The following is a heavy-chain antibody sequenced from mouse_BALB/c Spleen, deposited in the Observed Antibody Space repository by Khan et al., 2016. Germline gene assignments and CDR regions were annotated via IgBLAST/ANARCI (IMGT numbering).Heavy chain of an antibody. V-gene: IGHV5-6*01. CDR1: GFTFSSYG. J-gene: IGHJ4*01. Sequence: EVELVESGGDLVKPGGSLKLSCAASGFTFSSYGMSWVRQTPDKRLEWVATISSGGSYTYYPDSVKGRFTISRDNAKNTLYLQMRSLKSEDTSIYYCAIYYSSMNYWVQGTSVTVSS. CDR3: AIYYSSMNY. CDR2: ISSGGSYT. D-gene: IGHD2-12*01.